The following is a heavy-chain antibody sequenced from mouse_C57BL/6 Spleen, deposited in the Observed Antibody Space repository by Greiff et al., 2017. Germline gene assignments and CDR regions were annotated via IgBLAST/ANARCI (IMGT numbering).Heavy chain of an antibody. J-gene: IGHJ2*01. D-gene: IGHD1-3*01. CDR2: INPNNGGT. CDR1: GYTFTDYY. V-gene: IGHV1-26*01. Sequence: VQLQQSGPELVKPGASVKISCKASGYTFTDYYMNWVKQSHGKSLEWIGDINPNNGGTSYNQKFKGKATLTVDKSSSTAYMELRSLTSEDSAVYYCARGITPYFDYWGQGTTLTVSS. CDR3: ARGITPYFDY.